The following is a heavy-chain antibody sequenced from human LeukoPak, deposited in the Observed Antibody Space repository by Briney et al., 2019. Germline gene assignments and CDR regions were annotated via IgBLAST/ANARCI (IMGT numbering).Heavy chain of an antibody. J-gene: IGHJ5*02. Sequence: SETLSLTCAVYGESFSGYYWSWIRQPPGKGLEWIGEINHSGNTNYNPSLKSRVTISVDTSKNQFSLKLSSVTAADTAVYYCARQITMVRGVIKVWFDPWGQGTLVTVSS. D-gene: IGHD3-10*01. CDR1: GESFSGYY. CDR2: INHSGNT. CDR3: ARQITMVRGVIKVWFDP. V-gene: IGHV4-34*01.